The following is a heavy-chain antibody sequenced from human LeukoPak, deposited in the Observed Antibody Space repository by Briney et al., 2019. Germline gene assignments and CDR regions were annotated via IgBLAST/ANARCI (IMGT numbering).Heavy chain of an antibody. CDR1: GFTFDDYA. J-gene: IGHJ4*02. D-gene: IGHD6-19*01. CDR3: AKDRMRPTYSSGSAFDY. CDR2: ISWNSGSI. Sequence: PGRSLRLSCAGSGFTFDDYAMHWVRQAPGKGLEWVTGISWNSGSIGYADSVKGRFTISRDNAKNSLYLQMNSLRAEDTALYYCAKDRMRPTYSSGSAFDYWGQGTLVTVSS. V-gene: IGHV3-9*01.